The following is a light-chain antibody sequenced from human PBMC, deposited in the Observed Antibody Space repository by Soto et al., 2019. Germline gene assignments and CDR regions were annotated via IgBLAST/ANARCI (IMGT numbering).Light chain of an antibody. CDR3: QQYVSSPWA. J-gene: IGKJ1*01. CDR2: GAS. CDR1: QSVTNSF. Sequence: LTQFPSFLSASVGDRVTLSCRASQSVTNSFLAWYQQKPGQAPRLLIYGASRRATGIPDRFTGSGSGTDFTLTISRLEPEDFAVYYCQQYVSSPWAFGQGTKVDIK. V-gene: IGKV3-20*01.